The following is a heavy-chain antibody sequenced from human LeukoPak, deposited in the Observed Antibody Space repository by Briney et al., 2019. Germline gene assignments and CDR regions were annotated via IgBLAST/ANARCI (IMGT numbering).Heavy chain of an antibody. J-gene: IGHJ4*02. CDR1: GFTFSNYW. CDR2: IKEDGSEK. Sequence: GGSLSLSCAASGFTFSNYWMSWVRQAPGKGLEWVANIKEDGSEKYCVDSVKGRFTISRDNARNSLYLQMNSLRAEDTAVYYCASERQLGYWGQGTLVTVSS. V-gene: IGHV3-7*01. D-gene: IGHD6-13*01. CDR3: ASERQLGY.